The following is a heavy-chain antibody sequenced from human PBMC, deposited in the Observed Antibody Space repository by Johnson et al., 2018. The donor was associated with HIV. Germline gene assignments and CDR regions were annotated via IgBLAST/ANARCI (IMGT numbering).Heavy chain of an antibody. CDR2: INLDGSEK. CDR3: ARKGDAFDI. CDR1: GFTFSNYW. V-gene: IGHV3-7*05. J-gene: IGHJ3*02. Sequence: VQLVESGGGLVQPGGSLRLSCADSGFTFSNYWMTWVRQAPGKGLEWVANINLDGSEKYYVDSVKGRFTISRDNAKNSLHLQMNSLRADDTALYYCARKGDAFDIWGQGTMVTVSS.